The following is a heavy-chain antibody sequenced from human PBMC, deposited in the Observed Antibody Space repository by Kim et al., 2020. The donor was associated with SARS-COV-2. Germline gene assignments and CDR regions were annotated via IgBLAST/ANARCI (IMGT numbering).Heavy chain of an antibody. CDR1: GFTFSSYA. CDR3: ARSRILYYDILTGYYGMDV. CDR2: ISYDGSNK. D-gene: IGHD3-9*01. V-gene: IGHV3-30*04. J-gene: IGHJ6*02. Sequence: GGSLRLSCAASGFTFSSYAMHWVRQAPGKGLEWVAVISYDGSNKYYADSVKGRFTISRDNSKNTLYLQMNSLRAEDTAVYYCARSRILYYDILTGYYGMDVWGQGTTVTVSS.